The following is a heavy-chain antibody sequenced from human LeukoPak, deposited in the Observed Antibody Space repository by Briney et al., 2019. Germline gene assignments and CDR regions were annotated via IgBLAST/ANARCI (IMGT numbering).Heavy chain of an antibody. J-gene: IGHJ4*02. D-gene: IGHD3-22*01. CDR2: INPSGGST. CDR3: ARSPVNYYDSPYFDY. CDR1: GYTFTSYY. V-gene: IGHV1-46*01. Sequence: ASVKVSCKASGYTFTSYYMHWVRQAPGQGLEWMGIINPSGGSTSYAQKFQGRATMTRDMSMSTVYMELSSLRSEDTAVYYCARSPVNYYDSPYFDYWGQGTLVTVSS.